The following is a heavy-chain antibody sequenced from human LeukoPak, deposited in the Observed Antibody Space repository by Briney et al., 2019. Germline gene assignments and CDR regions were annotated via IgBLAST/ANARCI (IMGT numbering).Heavy chain of an antibody. J-gene: IGHJ4*02. D-gene: IGHD5-18*01. Sequence: GGSLRLSCAASGFTFSNAWMTWVRQAPGKGLEWVGLIKSKANGGTTDYAAPVKGRFTISRDDSKNTQSLQTNSLKTEDTGVYYCTTVYSYGALGYWGQGTLVTVSS. CDR1: GFTFSNAW. V-gene: IGHV3-15*01. CDR3: TTVYSYGALGY. CDR2: IKSKANGGTT.